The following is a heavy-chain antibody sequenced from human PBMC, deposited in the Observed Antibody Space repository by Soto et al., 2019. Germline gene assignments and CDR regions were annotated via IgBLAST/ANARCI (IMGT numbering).Heavy chain of an antibody. CDR3: AKRSSSSAFDY. V-gene: IGHV3-23*01. CDR2: ISGSDDST. Sequence: EVQLLESGGGLVQPGESLRLSCAASGFTFSSYAMSWVRQAPGQGLEWVSVISGSDDSTYYADSVKGRFTISRDNSTDTLYLQMNSLRAEDTVVYYCAKRSSSSAFDYWCQGTLVTVSS. J-gene: IGHJ4*02. D-gene: IGHD6-6*01. CDR1: GFTFSSYA.